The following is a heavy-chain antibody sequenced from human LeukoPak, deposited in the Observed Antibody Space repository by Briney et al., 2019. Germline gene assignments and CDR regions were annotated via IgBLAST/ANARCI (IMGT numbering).Heavy chain of an antibody. CDR1: GYSFPAYW. Sequence: GESLKISCKGSGYSFPAYWIGWVRQMPGKGLEWMGRIDPSDSYTNYSPSFQGHVTISTDKSISTAYLQWSSLKASDTAMYYCASHRAKYYYDTTKFDPWGQGTLVTVSS. D-gene: IGHD3-22*01. CDR2: IDPSDSYT. V-gene: IGHV5-10-1*01. CDR3: ASHRAKYYYDTTKFDP. J-gene: IGHJ5*02.